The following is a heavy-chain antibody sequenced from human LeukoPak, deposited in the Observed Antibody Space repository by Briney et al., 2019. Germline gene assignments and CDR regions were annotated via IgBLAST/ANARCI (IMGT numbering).Heavy chain of an antibody. CDR2: MSGYNGNT. Sequence: ASVKVSCKASGYTFTTYGISWVRQAPGQGLEGMGWMSGYNGNTNYAQKLQGRVTMTTDTSTSTAYMELRSLRSDDTAVYYWARDSGDYSKDYDGFETWGQGTMVTVSA. V-gene: IGHV1-18*01. CDR1: GYTFTTYG. CDR3: ARDSGDYSKDYDGFET. J-gene: IGHJ3*02. D-gene: IGHD4-11*01.